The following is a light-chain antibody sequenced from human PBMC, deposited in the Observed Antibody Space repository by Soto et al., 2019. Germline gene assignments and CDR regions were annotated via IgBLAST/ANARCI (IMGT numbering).Light chain of an antibody. CDR1: SSNIGAGYD. CDR2: ANG. J-gene: IGLJ1*01. CDR3: QSYDRSLSGYV. V-gene: IGLV1-40*01. Sequence: QSVLTQPPSVSGAPGQRVTISCTGSSSNIGAGYDVNWYQQLPGTAPKLLIYANGNRPSGVPDRFSGSKSGTSASLAITGLQAEDEADYYCQSYDRSLSGYVLGTGTKLTVL.